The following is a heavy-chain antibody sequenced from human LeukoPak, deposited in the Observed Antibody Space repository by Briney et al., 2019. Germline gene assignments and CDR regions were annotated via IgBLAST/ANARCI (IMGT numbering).Heavy chain of an antibody. CDR1: GGSISNYY. Sequence: PSETLSLTCTVSGGSISNYYWSWIRQPPGKGLEWIGYIYYSGSTYYNPSLKSRVTISVDTSKNQFSLKLSSVTAADTAVYYCAREAYYYGMDVWGQGTTVTVSS. CDR3: AREAYYYGMDV. CDR2: IYYSGST. V-gene: IGHV4-59*12. J-gene: IGHJ6*02.